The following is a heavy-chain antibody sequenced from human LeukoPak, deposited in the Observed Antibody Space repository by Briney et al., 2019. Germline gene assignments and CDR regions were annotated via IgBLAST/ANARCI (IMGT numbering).Heavy chain of an antibody. CDR2: ITGSGDNT. CDR3: AKDLYGDYEGDY. J-gene: IGHJ4*02. Sequence: GESLKISCAVSGFTFSSYAMSWVRQAPGKGLEWVSTITGSGDNTYYADSVKGRFTISRDNSKNTLNLQMNSLRAEDTAVYYCAKDLYGDYEGDYWGQGTLVTVSS. D-gene: IGHD4-17*01. V-gene: IGHV3-23*01. CDR1: GFTFSSYA.